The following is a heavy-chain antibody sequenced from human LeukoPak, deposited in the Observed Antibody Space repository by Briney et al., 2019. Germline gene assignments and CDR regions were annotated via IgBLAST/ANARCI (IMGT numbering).Heavy chain of an antibody. CDR2: IIPIFGTA. CDR3: ARVNHYDILTHYGMNV. D-gene: IGHD3-9*01. V-gene: IGHV1-69*13. CDR1: GYTFTGYY. Sequence: SVKVSCKASGYTFTGYYMHWVRQAPGQGLEWMGGIIPIFGTANYAQKFQGRVTITADESTSTAYMELSSLRSEDTAVYYCARVNHYDILTHYGMNVWGQGTTVTVSS. J-gene: IGHJ6*02.